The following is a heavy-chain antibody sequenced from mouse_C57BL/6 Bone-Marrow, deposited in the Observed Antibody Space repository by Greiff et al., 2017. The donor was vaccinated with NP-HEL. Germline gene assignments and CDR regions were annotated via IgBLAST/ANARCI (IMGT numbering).Heavy chain of an antibody. J-gene: IGHJ3*01. CDR3: ARREDYYGSSPAWFAY. Sequence: VKLMESGAELVRPGTSVKVSCQASGYAFTNFLIGWVKQGPGQGLEGVGVINPGSGGTNYNEKFKGKATLTAEKSSSTAYMQLSSLTSEDSAVYFCARREDYYGSSPAWFAYWGQGTLVTVSA. D-gene: IGHD1-1*01. CDR1: GYAFTNFL. CDR2: INPGSGGT. V-gene: IGHV1-54*01.